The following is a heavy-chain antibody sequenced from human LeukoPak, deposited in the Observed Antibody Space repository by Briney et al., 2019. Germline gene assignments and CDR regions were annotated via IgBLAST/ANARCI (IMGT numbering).Heavy chain of an antibody. CDR2: ISSSSSYI. Sequence: GGSLRLSCAASGFTFSSYAMSWVRQAPGKGLEWVSSISSSSSYIYYADSVKGRFTISRDNAKNSLYLQMNSLRAEDTAVYYCARDAPAGYCSGGSCYSWFDPWGQGTLVTVSS. V-gene: IGHV3-21*01. CDR1: GFTFSSYA. CDR3: ARDAPAGYCSGGSCYSWFDP. D-gene: IGHD2-15*01. J-gene: IGHJ5*02.